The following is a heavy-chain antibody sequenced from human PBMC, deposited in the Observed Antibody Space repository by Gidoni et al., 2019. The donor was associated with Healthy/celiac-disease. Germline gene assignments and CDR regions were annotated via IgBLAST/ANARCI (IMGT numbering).Heavy chain of an antibody. V-gene: IGHV4-34*01. CDR2: INHSGST. CDR1: GGSFSGYY. J-gene: IGHJ4*02. D-gene: IGHD5-18*01. CDR3: ARSAMRAGYFDY. Sequence: QVQLQQWGAGLLKPSETLSLTCAVNGGSFSGYYWSGIRQPPGKGLEWIGEINHSGSTNYNPSLKSRVTISVDTSKNQFSLKLSSVPAADTAVYYCARSAMRAGYFDYWGQGTLVTVSS.